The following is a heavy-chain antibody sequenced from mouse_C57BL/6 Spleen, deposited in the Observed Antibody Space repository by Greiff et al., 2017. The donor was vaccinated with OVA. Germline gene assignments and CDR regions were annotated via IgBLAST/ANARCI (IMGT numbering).Heavy chain of an antibody. Sequence: VQLQQSGPELVKPGASVKISCKASGYSFTGYYMNWVKQSPEKSLEWIGEINPSTGGTTYNQKFKAKATLTVDKSSSTAYMQLTSLTSEDSAVYYCARGAYWGQGTTLTVSS. V-gene: IGHV1-42*01. CDR1: GYSFTGYY. J-gene: IGHJ2*01. CDR3: ARGAY. CDR2: INPSTGGT.